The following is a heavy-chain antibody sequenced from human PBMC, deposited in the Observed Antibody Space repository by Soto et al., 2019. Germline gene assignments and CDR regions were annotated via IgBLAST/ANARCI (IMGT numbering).Heavy chain of an antibody. CDR3: ARDGPXCSGGSCYAGHYYGMDV. CDR1: GYTFTSYG. CDR2: ISAYNGNT. D-gene: IGHD2-15*01. Sequence: ASVKVSCKASGYTFTSYGISWVRQAPGQGLEWMGWISAYNGNTNYAQKLQGRVTMTTDTSTSTAYMELRSLRSDDTAVYYCARDGPXCSGGSCYAGHYYGMDVWGQGTTVTVSS. V-gene: IGHV1-18*01. J-gene: IGHJ6*02.